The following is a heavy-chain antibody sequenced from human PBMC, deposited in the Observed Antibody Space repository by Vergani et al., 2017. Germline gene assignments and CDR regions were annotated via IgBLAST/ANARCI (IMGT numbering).Heavy chain of an antibody. CDR3: AIGTCQATYYYDSSGYVY. V-gene: IGHV1-69*13. D-gene: IGHD3-22*01. Sequence: QVQLVQSGAEVKKPGSSVKVSCKASGGTFSSYAISWVRQAPGQGLEWMGRIILIFGTANYAQKFQGRDTITADESTSTAYMELRSLRSEDTVVYYCAIGTCQATYYYDSSGYVYWDRGTLITVSS. CDR2: IILIFGTA. CDR1: GGTFSSYA. J-gene: IGHJ4*02.